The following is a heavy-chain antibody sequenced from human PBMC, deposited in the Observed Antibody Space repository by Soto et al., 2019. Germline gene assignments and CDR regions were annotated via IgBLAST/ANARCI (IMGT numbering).Heavy chain of an antibody. CDR3: TIVRVADSALDH. Sequence: GGSLRLSCVGSGFTFSNNGMHWVRQTPGKGLEWVAFMSYDGSDTFYADSVKGRFTIPRDNSKNTLFLHMSNLRAEDTAMYYCTIVRVADSALDHWGQGTLVTVSS. CDR2: MSYDGSDT. D-gene: IGHD3-10*02. CDR1: GFTFSNNG. J-gene: IGHJ4*02. V-gene: IGHV3-30*02.